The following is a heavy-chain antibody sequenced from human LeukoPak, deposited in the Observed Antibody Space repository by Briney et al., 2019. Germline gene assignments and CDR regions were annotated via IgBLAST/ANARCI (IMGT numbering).Heavy chain of an antibody. CDR1: GSTFSSYS. Sequence: GGSLRLSCAASGSTFSSYSMNWVRQAPGKGLEWVSSISSSSSYIYYADSVKGRFTISRDNAKNSLYLQMNSLRAEDTAVYYCASNRAYCGGDCYDDAFDIWGQGTMVTVSS. D-gene: IGHD2-21*01. J-gene: IGHJ3*02. V-gene: IGHV3-21*01. CDR2: ISSSSSYI. CDR3: ASNRAYCGGDCYDDAFDI.